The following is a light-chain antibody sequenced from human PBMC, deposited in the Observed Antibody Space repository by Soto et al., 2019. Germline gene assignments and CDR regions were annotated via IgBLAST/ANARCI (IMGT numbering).Light chain of an antibody. CDR3: QQSYSTPLT. Sequence: DIQMPQSPSSLSASVGDRVTITCRASQSISSYVNWYQQKPGKAPKLLIDAASSLQSGVPSRFSGSGSGTDFTLTISSLQPEDFATYYCQQSYSTPLTFGGGTKVEIK. CDR1: QSISSY. CDR2: AAS. V-gene: IGKV1-39*01. J-gene: IGKJ4*01.